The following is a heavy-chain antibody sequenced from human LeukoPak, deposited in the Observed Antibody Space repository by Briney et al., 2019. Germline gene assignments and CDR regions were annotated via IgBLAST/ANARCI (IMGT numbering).Heavy chain of an antibody. CDR1: GGSISSYY. D-gene: IGHD3-10*01. V-gene: IGHV4-59*01. Sequence: SETLSLTCTVSGGSISSYYWSWIRQPPGKGLEWIAYLFYSGSTDYNPSLESRVTISVDTSKNQFSLKLRSVTAADTAVCYCATVAVIRGVTYFDYWGQGTLVTVSS. J-gene: IGHJ4*02. CDR2: LFYSGST. CDR3: ATVAVIRGVTYFDY.